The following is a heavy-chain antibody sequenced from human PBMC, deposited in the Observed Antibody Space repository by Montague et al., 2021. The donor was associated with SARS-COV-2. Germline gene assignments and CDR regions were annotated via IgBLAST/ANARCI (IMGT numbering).Heavy chain of an antibody. CDR2: IYHSGST. CDR1: GGSISSYY. D-gene: IGHD4-17*01. V-gene: IGHV4-59*12. Sequence: SETLSLTCTVSGGSISSYYWSWIRQPPGKGLEWIGYIYHSGSTNYNPSLKSRVTISVDTSKNQFSLKLSSVTAADTAVYYCARGGDYDYGFDIWGQGTMVTVSS. J-gene: IGHJ3*02. CDR3: ARGGDYDYGFDI.